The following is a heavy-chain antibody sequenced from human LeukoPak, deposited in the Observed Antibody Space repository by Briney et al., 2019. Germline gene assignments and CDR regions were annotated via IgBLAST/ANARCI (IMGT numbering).Heavy chain of an antibody. CDR1: GFTFSSYE. CDR3: ATHMIVVVRGAFDI. Sequence: PGGSLRLSCAASGFTFSSYEMNWVRQAPGKGLEWVSYISSSGSTIYYADSVKGRFTISRDNAKNSLYLQMNSLRAEDTAVYYCATHMIVVVRGAFDIWGQGTMVTVSS. CDR2: ISSSGSTI. D-gene: IGHD3-22*01. V-gene: IGHV3-48*03. J-gene: IGHJ3*02.